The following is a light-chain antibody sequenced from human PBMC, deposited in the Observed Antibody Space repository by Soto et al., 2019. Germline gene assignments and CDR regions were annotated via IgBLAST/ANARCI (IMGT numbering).Light chain of an antibody. CDR1: SSDVGGYEY. V-gene: IGLV2-8*01. CDR2: EVN. J-gene: IGLJ2*01. Sequence: QSALTQPPSASGSPGQSVTISCTGTSSDVGGYEYVSWYQQHPGKAPKLMIYEVNKRPSGVPDRFSGSKSGNTASLTVSGLQAEDEADYFCSSYAGTTGVLFGGGTKVTVL. CDR3: SSYAGTTGVL.